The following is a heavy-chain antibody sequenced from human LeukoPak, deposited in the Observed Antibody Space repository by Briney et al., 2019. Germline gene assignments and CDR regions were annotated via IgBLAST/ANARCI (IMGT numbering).Heavy chain of an antibody. CDR2: ISGSGGNT. D-gene: IGHD3-10*01. Sequence: GGSLRLSCAASGFTFSTYNMNWVRQAPGKGLEWVSGISGSGGNTDYADSVKGRFTISRDNSRNTVYLQMNSLRAEDTALYYCAKECCGSGSYPFDYWGQGTLVTVPS. CDR1: GFTFSTYN. CDR3: AKECCGSGSYPFDY. V-gene: IGHV3-23*01. J-gene: IGHJ4*02.